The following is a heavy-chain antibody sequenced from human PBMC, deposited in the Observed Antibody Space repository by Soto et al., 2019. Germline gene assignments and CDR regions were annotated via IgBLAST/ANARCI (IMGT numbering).Heavy chain of an antibody. V-gene: IGHV4-30-4*01. CDR2: IYYSGST. Sequence: PSETLSLTCTVSGGSISSGDYYWSWIRQPPGKGLEWIGYIYYSGSTYYNPSLKSRVTISVDTSKNQFSLKLSSVTAADTAVYYCARGILYSNYDMDAWGQGTTVTVS. D-gene: IGHD3-3*02. CDR1: GGSISSGDYY. CDR3: ARGILYSNYDMDA. J-gene: IGHJ6*02.